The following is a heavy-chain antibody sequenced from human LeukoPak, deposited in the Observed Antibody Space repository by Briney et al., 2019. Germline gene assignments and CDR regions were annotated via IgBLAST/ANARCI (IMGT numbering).Heavy chain of an antibody. D-gene: IGHD2-2*01. CDR2: INPNSGGT. CDR3: ARDSGPAAVVPDNWFDP. CDR1: GYTFTGYY. Sequence: ASVKVSCKASGYTFTGYYMHWVRQAPGQGLEWMGWINPNSGGTNYAQKFQGRVTMTRDTSISTAYMELSRLRSDDTAVYYCARDSGPAAVVPDNWFDPWGQGTLVTVSS. V-gene: IGHV1-2*02. J-gene: IGHJ5*02.